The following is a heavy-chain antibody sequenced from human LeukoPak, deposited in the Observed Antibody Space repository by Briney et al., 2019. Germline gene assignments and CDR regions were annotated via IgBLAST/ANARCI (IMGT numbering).Heavy chain of an antibody. V-gene: IGHV3-30-3*01. CDR2: ISYDGSNK. D-gene: IGHD2-2*01. J-gene: IGHJ6*02. CDR3: ARDFLLVDEVPAAMHNYYYGMDV. Sequence: GSLRLSCAASGFTFSSYAMHWVRQAPGKGLEWVAVISYDGSNKYYADSVKGRFTISRDNSKNTLYLQMNSLRAEDTAVYYCARDFLLVDEVPAAMHNYYYGMDVWGQGTTVTVSS. CDR1: GFTFSSYA.